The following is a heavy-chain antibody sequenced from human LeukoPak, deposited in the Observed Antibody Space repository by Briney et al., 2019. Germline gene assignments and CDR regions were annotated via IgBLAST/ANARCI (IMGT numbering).Heavy chain of an antibody. V-gene: IGHV3-21*05. CDR2: ISSSSTFI. CDR3: VREHEYYDYVAGDY. J-gene: IGHJ4*02. Sequence: GGSLRLSCAASGFTFSSYGMHWVRQAPGKGLEWVSYISSSSTFIYYADSVKGRFTISRDNAKNSLYLQMNSLRAEDTALYYCVREHEYYDYVAGDYWGLGTLVTVSS. CDR1: GFTFSSYG. D-gene: IGHD3-16*01.